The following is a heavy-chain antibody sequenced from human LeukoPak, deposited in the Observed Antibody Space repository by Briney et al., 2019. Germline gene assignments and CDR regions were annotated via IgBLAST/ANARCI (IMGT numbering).Heavy chain of an antibody. CDR2: IHTSGTT. CDR1: GDSFSSYY. CDR3: ARAASGDAVDYYGSGRRFYYYYMDV. Sequence: SETLSLTCSVSGDSFSSYYWSRVRQPAGKGLEWIGRIHTSGTTNYNPSVKSRVTMSVDSSKNQFSLNLSSVTAADTAVYYCARAASGDAVDYYGSGRRFYYYYMDVWAKGPRSPSP. V-gene: IGHV4-4*07. J-gene: IGHJ6*03. D-gene: IGHD3-10*01.